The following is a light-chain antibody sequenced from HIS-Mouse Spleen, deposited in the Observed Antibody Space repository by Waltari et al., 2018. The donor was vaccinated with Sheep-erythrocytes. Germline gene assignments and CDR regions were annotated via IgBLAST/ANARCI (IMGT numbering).Light chain of an antibody. V-gene: IGLV2-11*01. CDR1: SSDVGGYNY. Sequence: QSALTQPRSVSGSPGQSVTISCTGTSSDVGGYNYVSWSPQHPGKAPKLMIYDVSKRPPGVPVRCSGSKSGNTASLTISGLQAEDEADYYCCSYAGSYNHVFATGTKVTVL. CDR2: DVS. J-gene: IGLJ1*01. CDR3: CSYAGSYNHV.